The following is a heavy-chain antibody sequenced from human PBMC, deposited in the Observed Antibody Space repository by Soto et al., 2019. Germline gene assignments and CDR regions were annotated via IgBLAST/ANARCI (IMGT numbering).Heavy chain of an antibody. CDR2: INDRGNT. D-gene: IGHD2-15*01. J-gene: IGHJ4*02. V-gene: IGHV4-34*01. CDR3: ARPTYCSGGSCYSGRDY. CDR1: GGSLNIYH. Sequence: SETLSLTCAVYGGSLNIYHWTWIRQSPGKGLEWIGEINDRGNTKYNPSLKSRVTISVDTSKNQFSLKLTSVTAADTALYFCARPTYCSGGSCYSGRDYWGQGTLVT.